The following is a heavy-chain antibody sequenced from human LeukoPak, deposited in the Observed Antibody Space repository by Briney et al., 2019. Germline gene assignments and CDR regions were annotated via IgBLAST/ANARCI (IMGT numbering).Heavy chain of an antibody. Sequence: GRSLRLSCAASGFTFSSYAMSWVRQAPGKGLEWVSAISGSGGSTYYADSVKGRFTISRDNSKNTLYLQMNSLRAEDTAVYYCAKSNGYSSGWPDYWGQGTLVTVSS. CDR3: AKSNGYSSGWPDY. CDR2: ISGSGGST. D-gene: IGHD6-19*01. J-gene: IGHJ4*02. CDR1: GFTFSSYA. V-gene: IGHV3-23*01.